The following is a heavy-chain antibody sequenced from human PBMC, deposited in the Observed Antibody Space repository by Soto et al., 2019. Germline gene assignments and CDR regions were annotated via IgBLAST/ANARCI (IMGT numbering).Heavy chain of an antibody. CDR1: GFTFSIYS. Sequence: PRGSLRLSCAASGFTFSIYSMNWVRQAPGKGLDPPQSISSSSSFIYYADSVKGRFTISRDNAKNSLYLQMNSLRAEDTAVYYCARESVRGYDFWSGYYANYGMDVWGQGTTVTGSS. CDR3: ARESVRGYDFWSGYYANYGMDV. V-gene: IGHV3-21*01. CDR2: ISSSSSFI. D-gene: IGHD3-3*01. J-gene: IGHJ6*02.